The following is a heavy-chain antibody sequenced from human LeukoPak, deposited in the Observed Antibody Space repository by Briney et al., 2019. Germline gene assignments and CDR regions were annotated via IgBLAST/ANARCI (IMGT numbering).Heavy chain of an antibody. CDR3: ARDQRGYSYGGLSYYYYYGMDV. CDR2: ISSSGSTI. V-gene: IGHV3-48*03. Sequence: GGSLRLSCAASGFTFSSYEMNWVRQAPGKGLEWVSYISSSGSTIYYADSVKGRFTISRDNAKNSLYLQMNSLRAEDTAVYYCARDQRGYSYGGLSYYYYYGMDVWGQGTTVTVSS. CDR1: GFTFSSYE. J-gene: IGHJ6*02. D-gene: IGHD5-18*01.